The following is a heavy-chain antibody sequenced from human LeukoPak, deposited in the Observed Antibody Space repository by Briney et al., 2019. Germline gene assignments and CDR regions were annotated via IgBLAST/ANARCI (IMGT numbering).Heavy chain of an antibody. J-gene: IGHJ3*02. D-gene: IGHD1-26*01. V-gene: IGHV1-69*13. Sequence: SVNVSCKASGGTFSSYAISWVRQAPGQGLEWMGGIVPIFGTANYAQKFQGRVTITADESTSTAYMELSSLRSEDTAVYYCARDQLGVVGASAFDIWGQGTMVTVSS. CDR3: ARDQLGVVGASAFDI. CDR1: GGTFSSYA. CDR2: IVPIFGTA.